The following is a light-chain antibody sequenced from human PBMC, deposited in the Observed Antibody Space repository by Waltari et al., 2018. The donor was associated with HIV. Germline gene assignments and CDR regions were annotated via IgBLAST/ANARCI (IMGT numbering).Light chain of an antibody. Sequence: QSVLTQPPSVSAAPRQRVSLSCSGSSSNIGKNAVNWYQQIPGTAPRLLIYYDDLVPSGVSDRFSGSKSGTSASLAISGLQSEDEADYYCAAWDDTLNGWVFGGGTKLTVL. CDR2: YDD. CDR1: SSNIGKNA. V-gene: IGLV1-36*01. J-gene: IGLJ3*02. CDR3: AAWDDTLNGWV.